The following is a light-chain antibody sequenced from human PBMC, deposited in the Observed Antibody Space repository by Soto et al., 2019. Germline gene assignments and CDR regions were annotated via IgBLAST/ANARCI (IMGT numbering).Light chain of an antibody. CDR1: QSVSSSY. J-gene: IGKJ5*01. CDR3: QHYDSLPIT. Sequence: EILFAQSPGPLSFSPGERATLSFRASQSVSSSYLAWYQQKPGQPPRLLIYGASSRATGIPDRFSGSGSGTDFTLTISRLEPEDFAVFYCQHYDSLPITFGQGTRLEI. CDR2: GAS. V-gene: IGKV3-20*01.